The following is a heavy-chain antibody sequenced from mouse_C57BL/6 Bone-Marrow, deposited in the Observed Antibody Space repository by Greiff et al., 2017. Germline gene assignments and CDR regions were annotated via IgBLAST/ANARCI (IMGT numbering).Heavy chain of an antibody. Sequence: VQLQQSGAELVKPGASVKLSCKASGYTFTSYWMHWVKQRPGQGLEWIGMIHPNSGSTNYNEKFKSKATLTVDKSSSTAYMQLSSLTSEDSAVXYCANDAPITTVVAADWYFDVWGTGTTVTVSS. D-gene: IGHD1-1*01. CDR1: GYTFTSYW. CDR3: ANDAPITTVVAADWYFDV. V-gene: IGHV1-64*01. J-gene: IGHJ1*03. CDR2: IHPNSGST.